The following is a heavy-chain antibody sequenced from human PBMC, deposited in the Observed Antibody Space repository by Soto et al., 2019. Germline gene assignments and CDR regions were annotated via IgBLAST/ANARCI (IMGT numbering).Heavy chain of an antibody. V-gene: IGHV4-30-2*01. CDR2: IYQSGVT. CDR1: GDSYSISTYS. J-gene: IGHJ4*02. CDR3: ARGPQY. Sequence: PSETLSLTCNMSGDSYSISTYSWSWIRQPPGKALQWIGFIYQSGVTSYNPSLASRVSISLDRSNNQCSLKLKSVTARDTATYFCARGPQYWGPGKLVTVSS.